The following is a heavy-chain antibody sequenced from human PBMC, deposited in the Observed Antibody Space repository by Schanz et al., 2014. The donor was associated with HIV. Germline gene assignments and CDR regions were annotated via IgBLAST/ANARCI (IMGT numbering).Heavy chain of an antibody. Sequence: EVQLLESGGGLVQPGGSLRLTCAASGFTFRSYAMTWVRQAPGKGLDWVSGITGSGVSTYYADSVKGRFTISRDNSKNTLYLQMTTLRTEDTAVYYCAKPEYDSRGNSQSHFDSWGQGTLVTVSS. J-gene: IGHJ4*02. V-gene: IGHV3-23*01. CDR2: ITGSGVST. CDR1: GFTFRSYA. D-gene: IGHD3-22*01. CDR3: AKPEYDSRGNSQSHFDS.